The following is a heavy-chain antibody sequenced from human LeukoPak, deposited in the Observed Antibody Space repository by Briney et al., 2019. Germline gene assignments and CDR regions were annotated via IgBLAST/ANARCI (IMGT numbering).Heavy chain of an antibody. Sequence: GGSLRLSCPASGFTFSGSAMHWVRQASGKGLEWVGRIRSKANSYATAYATWVKGRFTISRDDSKSTAYLQTNSLKTEDTAVYYCTRFTVTKGFDIWGQGTMVTVSS. V-gene: IGHV3-73*01. CDR1: GFTFSGSA. J-gene: IGHJ3*02. CDR3: TRFTVTKGFDI. CDR2: IRSKANSYAT. D-gene: IGHD4-17*01.